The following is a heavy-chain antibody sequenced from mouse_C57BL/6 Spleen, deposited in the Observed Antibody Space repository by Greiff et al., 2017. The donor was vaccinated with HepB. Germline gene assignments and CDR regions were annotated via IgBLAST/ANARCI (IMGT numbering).Heavy chain of an antibody. V-gene: IGHV3-6*01. CDR2: ISYDGSN. Sequence: DVQLQESGPGLVKPSQSLSLTCSVTGYSITSGYYWNWIRQFPGNKLEWMGYISYDGSNNYNPSLKNRISITRDTSKNQFFLKLNSVTTEDTATYYCAREMGTGSDVWGTGTTVTVSS. CDR3: AREMGTGSDV. J-gene: IGHJ1*03. D-gene: IGHD2-3*01. CDR1: GYSITSGYY.